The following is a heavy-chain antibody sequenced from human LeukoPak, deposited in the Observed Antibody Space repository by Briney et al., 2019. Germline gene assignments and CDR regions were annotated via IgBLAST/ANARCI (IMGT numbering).Heavy chain of an antibody. CDR1: GDSIRSYY. CDR3: ARHKNGGSFPLDS. J-gene: IGHJ4*02. Sequence: SETLSLTCTVSGDSIRSYYWGWIRQPPGRGLEYIGYIYSSGSTSYNPSLKSRVTISVDTSKNQFSLKLSPMTAADTAVYYCARHKNGGSFPLDSWGQGTLVTVSS. D-gene: IGHD1-26*01. V-gene: IGHV4-59*08. CDR2: IYSSGST.